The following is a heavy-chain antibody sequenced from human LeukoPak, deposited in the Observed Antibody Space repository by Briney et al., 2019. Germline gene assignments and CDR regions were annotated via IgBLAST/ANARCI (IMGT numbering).Heavy chain of an antibody. CDR2: INPNSGGT. V-gene: IGHV1-2*02. CDR1: VYTCTGYH. J-gene: IGHJ5*02. CDR3: ARGPRVNWFDP. Sequence: ASVKVSCKASVYTCTGYHMHWVRQAPGQGLEWMGWINPNSGGTNYAQKFQGRVTMTRDTSISTAYMDLRRLRSDDTAVYYCARGPRVNWFDPWGQGTLVTVSS.